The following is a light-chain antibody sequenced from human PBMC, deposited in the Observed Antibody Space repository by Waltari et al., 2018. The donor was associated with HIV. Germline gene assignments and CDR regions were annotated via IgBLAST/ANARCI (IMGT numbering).Light chain of an antibody. CDR3: QVWDISADHGNVV. Sequence: SSVLTQPPSVSVAPGQTARITCGGSILGIKSVHGYQQKPGQAPVLVVYADSDRPSGIPERFSGSNSGNTATLTISRVEAGDEADFYCQVWDISADHGNVVFGGGTKLTVL. J-gene: IGLJ2*01. V-gene: IGLV3-21*02. CDR2: ADS. CDR1: ILGIKS.